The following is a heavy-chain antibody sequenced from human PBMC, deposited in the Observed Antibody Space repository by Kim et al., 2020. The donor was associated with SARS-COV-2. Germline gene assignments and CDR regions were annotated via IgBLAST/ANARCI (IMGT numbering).Heavy chain of an antibody. CDR3: ARDLHLDCWSGYYAY. J-gene: IGHJ4*02. CDR2: ISSSGSTI. Sequence: GGSLRLSCAASGFTFGDYYMSWIRQAPGKGLEWVSYISSSGSTIYYADSVKGRFTISRDNAKNSLYLQMNSLRAEDTAVFYCARDLHLDCWSGYYAYWGQGALVTVSP. V-gene: IGHV3-11*01. D-gene: IGHD3-3*01. CDR1: GFTFGDYY.